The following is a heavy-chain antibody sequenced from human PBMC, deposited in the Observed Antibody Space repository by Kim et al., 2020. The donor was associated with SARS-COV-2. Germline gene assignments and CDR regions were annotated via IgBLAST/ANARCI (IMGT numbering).Heavy chain of an antibody. J-gene: IGHJ3*02. V-gene: IGHV4-39*07. CDR2: IYYSGSI. CDR1: DASIRRSSYY. CDR3: ARDYFDSSGFSYRIHNDAFDM. D-gene: IGHD3-22*01. Sequence: SETLSLTCTVSDASIRRSSYYWGWIRQPPGKGLEWIGSIYYSGSIYYNPSLKSRVTISVDTSKNQFSLKLSSVTAADTAVYYCARDYFDSSGFSYRIHNDAFDMWGQGTMVTVSS.